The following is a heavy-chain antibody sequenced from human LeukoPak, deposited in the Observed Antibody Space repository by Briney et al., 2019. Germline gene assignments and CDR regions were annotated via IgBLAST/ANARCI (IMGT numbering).Heavy chain of an antibody. J-gene: IGHJ4*02. CDR2: IKQDGSEK. Sequence: PGGSLRLSCAASGFTFSAYWLSWVRQAPGKGLEWVANIKQDGSEKYYVDSVKGRFTISRDNAKNSLYLQMNSLRAEDTAVYYCATQGGSYRPPSYWGQGTLVTVSS. CDR1: GFTFSAYW. D-gene: IGHD1-26*01. CDR3: ATQGGSYRPPSY. V-gene: IGHV3-7*01.